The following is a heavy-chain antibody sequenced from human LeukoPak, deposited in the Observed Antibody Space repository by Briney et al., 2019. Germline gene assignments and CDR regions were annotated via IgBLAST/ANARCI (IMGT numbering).Heavy chain of an antibody. J-gene: IGHJ4*02. V-gene: IGHV3-30*04. CDR1: GFTFSSQS. Sequence: GGSLRLSCEVSGFTFSSQSMHWVRQAPGKGLEWVAVISGDGNNKYYSDSVKGRFTISRDNSKSTLYLEMNSLRTDDTAVYYCASPNYYGSTGYYSPFDYWGQGTLVTVSS. CDR3: ASPNYYGSTGYYSPFDY. CDR2: ISGDGNNK. D-gene: IGHD3-22*01.